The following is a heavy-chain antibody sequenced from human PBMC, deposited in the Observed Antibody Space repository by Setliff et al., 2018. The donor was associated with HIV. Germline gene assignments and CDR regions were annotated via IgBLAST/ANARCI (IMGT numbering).Heavy chain of an antibody. Sequence: VASVKVSCKASGYSFTTYGISWVRQAPGQGLEWVGWISVYNGQTLYAQKVQDRITVTMDIPKDTAYMELRGLTPDDTAVYYCARGHHFYWYFDLWGPGTLVTVSS. CDR2: ISVYNGQT. V-gene: IGHV1-18*01. CDR3: ARGHHFYWYFDL. CDR1: GYSFTTYG. J-gene: IGHJ2*01.